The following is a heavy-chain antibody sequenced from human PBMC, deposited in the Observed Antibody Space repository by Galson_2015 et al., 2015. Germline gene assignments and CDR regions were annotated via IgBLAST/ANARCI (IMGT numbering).Heavy chain of an antibody. CDR3: ATPRFCRGRDCYNNLDY. Sequence: SVKVSCKASGHTFNNYIVTWVRQAPGHGLEWMGGILPSLHTANYAQKFQGRVSITADQSARTSYMDLNRLTSEDSAIYFCATPRFCRGRDCYNNLDYWGQGTVVTVSS. CDR2: ILPSLHTA. CDR1: GHTFNNYI. D-gene: IGHD2-21*02. J-gene: IGHJ4*02. V-gene: IGHV1-69*08.